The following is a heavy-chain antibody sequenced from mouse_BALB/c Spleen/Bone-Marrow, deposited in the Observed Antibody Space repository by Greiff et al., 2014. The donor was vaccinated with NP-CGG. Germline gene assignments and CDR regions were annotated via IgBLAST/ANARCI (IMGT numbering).Heavy chain of an antibody. CDR1: GFNIKDTY. V-gene: IGHV14-3*02. D-gene: IGHD2-2*01. Sequence: EVQVEQSGAELVKPGASVKLSCTASGFNIKDTYMHWVKQRPEQGLEWIGRIDPANGNTKYDPKFQGKATITADISSNTAYLQLRSLTSEDTDVYYCARWLRRYYAMDYWGQGTSVTVSS. CDR2: IDPANGNT. CDR3: ARWLRRYYAMDY. J-gene: IGHJ4*01.